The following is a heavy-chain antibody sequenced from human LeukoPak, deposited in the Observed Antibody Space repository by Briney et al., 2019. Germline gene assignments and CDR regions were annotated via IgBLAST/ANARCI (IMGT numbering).Heavy chain of an antibody. CDR1: GFLFSDFS. V-gene: IGHV3-23*01. Sequence: PGGSLRLSCATSGFLFSDFSMTWVRQAPGKGLEWISTTNSGGSTTDYAESVKGRFTISRDNSKNTLYLQMSSLRVEDTAIYYCAKQSYARSLGEGGPGTLVTVSS. D-gene: IGHD2-8*01. CDR2: TNSGGSTT. J-gene: IGHJ4*02. CDR3: AKQSYARSLGE.